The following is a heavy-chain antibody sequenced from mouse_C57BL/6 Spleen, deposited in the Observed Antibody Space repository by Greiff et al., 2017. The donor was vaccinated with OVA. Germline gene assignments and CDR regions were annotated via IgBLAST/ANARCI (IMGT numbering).Heavy chain of an antibody. CDR1: GYAFSSSW. Sequence: VQLQQSGPELVKPGASVKISCKASGYAFSSSWMNWVKQRPGKGLEWIGRIYPGDGDTNYNGKFKGKATLTADKSSSTAYMQLSSLTSEDSAVYFCAREGAYYSNSGGYFDVWGTGTTVTVSS. CDR2: IYPGDGDT. J-gene: IGHJ1*03. CDR3: AREGAYYSNSGGYFDV. D-gene: IGHD2-5*01. V-gene: IGHV1-82*01.